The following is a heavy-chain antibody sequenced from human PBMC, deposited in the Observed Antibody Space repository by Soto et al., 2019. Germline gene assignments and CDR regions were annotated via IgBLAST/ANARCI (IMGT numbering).Heavy chain of an antibody. CDR1: GFSLTTSGVG. CDR3: AHRVLRTVFGVVTTTAIYFDF. Sequence: QITLNESGPTQVKPRQTLTLTCTFSGFSLTTSGVGVGWIRQSPGKASECLAPIYWDDDKRYSPALKGRLTSPNDTSKNLVVLTMADLDPADRATYYCAHRVLRTVFGVVTTTAIYFDFWGQGTTVAVSS. CDR2: IYWDDDK. J-gene: IGHJ4*02. V-gene: IGHV2-5*02. D-gene: IGHD3-3*01.